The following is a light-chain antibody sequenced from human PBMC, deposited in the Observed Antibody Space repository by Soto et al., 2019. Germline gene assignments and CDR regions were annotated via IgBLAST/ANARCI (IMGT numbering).Light chain of an antibody. V-gene: IGLV2-14*01. CDR1: SSYVGGYNY. Sequence: QSVLTQPASVSGSPGQSITISCTGTSSYVGGYNYVSWYQQHPGKAPKLMIYDVSNRPSGVSNRFSGSKSGNTASLTISGLQAEDEADYYCSSYTRSSTFFFGTGTKVTVL. J-gene: IGLJ1*01. CDR2: DVS. CDR3: SSYTRSSTFF.